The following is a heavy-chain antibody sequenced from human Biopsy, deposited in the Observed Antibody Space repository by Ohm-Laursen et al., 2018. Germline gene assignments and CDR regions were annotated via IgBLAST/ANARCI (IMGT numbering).Heavy chain of an antibody. CDR3: ARHPTGFWFDP. Sequence: TLSPTCTVSGGSVSSNVAYWAWIRQPPGKGLESIGSIFYSGITYYNPSLQSRVTMSVDTSKNQFSLNLTSVTAADTAVYYCARHPTGFWFDPWGQGTLVIVSS. V-gene: IGHV4-39*01. CDR1: GGSVSSNVAY. CDR2: IFYSGIT. J-gene: IGHJ5*02.